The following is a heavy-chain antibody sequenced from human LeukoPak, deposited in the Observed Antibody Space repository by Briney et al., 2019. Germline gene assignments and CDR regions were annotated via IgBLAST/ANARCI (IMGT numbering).Heavy chain of an antibody. D-gene: IGHD6-25*01. Sequence: SETLSLTCTVSGGAISSYYWSWIRQPPGKGLEWIGYIYYSGSTNYNPSLKSRVTISVDTSKNQFSLKLSSVTAADTAVYYCARQGGGFWYFDLWGRGTLVTVSS. CDR1: GGAISSYY. J-gene: IGHJ2*01. V-gene: IGHV4-59*08. CDR2: IYYSGST. CDR3: ARQGGGFWYFDL.